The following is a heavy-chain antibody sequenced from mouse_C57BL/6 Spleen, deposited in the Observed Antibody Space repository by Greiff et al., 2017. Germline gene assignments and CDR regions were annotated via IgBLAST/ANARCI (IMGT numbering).Heavy chain of an antibody. D-gene: IGHD1-1*01. V-gene: IGHV1-12*01. CDR3: AREYYGSRNYAMDY. CDR2: IYPGNGDT. J-gene: IGHJ4*01. Sequence: LQESGAELVRPGASVKMSCKASGYTFTSYNMHWVKQTPRQGLEWIGAIYPGNGDTSYNQKFKGKATLTVDKSSSTAYMQLSSLTSEDSAVYFCAREYYGSRNYAMDYWGQGTSVTVSS. CDR1: GYTFTSYN.